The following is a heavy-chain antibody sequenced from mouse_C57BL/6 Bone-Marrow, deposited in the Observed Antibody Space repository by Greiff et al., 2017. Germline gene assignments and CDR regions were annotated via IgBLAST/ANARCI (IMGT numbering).Heavy chain of an antibody. Sequence: VQLQQSGGGLVQPGGSLKLSCAASGFTFSDYGMAWVRQAPRKGPEWVAFISNLAYSIYYADTVTGRFTISRENAKNTLYLEMSSLRSEDTAMYYCARAVVEPWYFDVWGTGTTVTVSS. D-gene: IGHD1-1*01. CDR2: ISNLAYSI. J-gene: IGHJ1*03. V-gene: IGHV5-15*01. CDR1: GFTFSDYG. CDR3: ARAVVEPWYFDV.